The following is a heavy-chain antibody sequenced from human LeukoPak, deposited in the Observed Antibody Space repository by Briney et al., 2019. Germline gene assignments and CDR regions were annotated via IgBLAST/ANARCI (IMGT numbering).Heavy chain of an antibody. V-gene: IGHV4-39*07. Sequence: PSETLSLTCTVSGGSISSSSYFWGWIRQPPGMGLEWIGSVYFTGSTHDNPSLKSRVTISVDTSKNQFSLKLSSVTAADTAVYYCAREVSGSYYFDYWGQGTLVTVSS. D-gene: IGHD1-26*01. CDR3: AREVSGSYYFDY. CDR2: VYFTGST. J-gene: IGHJ4*02. CDR1: GGSISSSSYF.